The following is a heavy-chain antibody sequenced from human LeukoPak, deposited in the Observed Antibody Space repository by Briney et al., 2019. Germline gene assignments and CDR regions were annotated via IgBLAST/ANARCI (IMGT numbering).Heavy chain of an antibody. CDR1: GFTFSNYA. Sequence: GGSLRLSCAASGFTFSNYAMSWVRQAPGKGLEWVSGIGSSGGTTYYSDSVKGRFTISRDNSKNTLYLEMNSLRAEDTAVYYCSRGQSSGYYYFGYWGQGTLVTVSS. J-gene: IGHJ4*02. CDR3: SRGQSSGYYYFGY. D-gene: IGHD3-22*01. CDR2: IGSSGGTT. V-gene: IGHV3-23*01.